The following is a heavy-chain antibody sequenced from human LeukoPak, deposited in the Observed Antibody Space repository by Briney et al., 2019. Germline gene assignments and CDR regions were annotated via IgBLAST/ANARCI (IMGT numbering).Heavy chain of an antibody. CDR2: INHSGST. Sequence: PSETLSLTCTVSGGSISSYYWSWIRQPPGKGLEWIGEINHSGSTNYNPSLKSRVTISVDTSKNQFSLKLSSVTAADTAVYYCARGGAIFGVVIIHFDYWGQGTLVTVSS. CDR3: ARGGAIFGVVIIHFDY. D-gene: IGHD3-3*01. J-gene: IGHJ4*02. CDR1: GGSISSYY. V-gene: IGHV4-34*01.